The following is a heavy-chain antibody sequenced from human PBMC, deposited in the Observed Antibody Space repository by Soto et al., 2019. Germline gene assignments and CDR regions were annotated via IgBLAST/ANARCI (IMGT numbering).Heavy chain of an antibody. D-gene: IGHD3-16*01. CDR3: ARDHSGGGSISDDGYFDL. Sequence: QVQLVESGGGVVQPGGSLRLSCAASGFTFSNYGLDWVRQAPGKGLEWVAVIWSDGTNEYYADSVKGRFTISRDNSKNTLYLQMNSLRAEDTAVYYWARDHSGGGSISDDGYFDLWGRGTLVTVSS. CDR1: GFTFSNYG. V-gene: IGHV3-33*01. CDR2: IWSDGTNE. J-gene: IGHJ2*01.